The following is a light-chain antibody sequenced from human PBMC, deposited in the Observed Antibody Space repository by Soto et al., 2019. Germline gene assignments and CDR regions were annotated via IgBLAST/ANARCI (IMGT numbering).Light chain of an antibody. J-gene: IGKJ1*01. CDR2: GAS. CDR3: QQYGTSPLT. V-gene: IGKV3-20*01. CDR1: QSVSSSY. Sequence: ESVLTQSPGTLSLSPGERATLSCRASQSVSSSYLAWYQQKPGQAPRLLIYGASSRATGIPDRFSGSGSGTDFTLTISRLEPEDFAVYYCQQYGTSPLTFGQGTKVEIK.